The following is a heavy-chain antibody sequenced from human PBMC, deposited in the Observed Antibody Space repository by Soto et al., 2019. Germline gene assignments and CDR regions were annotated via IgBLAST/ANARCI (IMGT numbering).Heavy chain of an antibody. J-gene: IGHJ4*02. D-gene: IGHD3-10*01. CDR2: IYYSGST. CDR1: GGSIGSSSYY. Sequence: SETLSLTCPVSGGSIGSSSYYWGWIRQPPGKGLEWIGSIYYSGSTYYNPSLKSRVTISVDTSKNQFSLKLSSVTAADTAVYYCARPIYGSGSYHFDYWGQGTLVTVSS. V-gene: IGHV4-39*01. CDR3: ARPIYGSGSYHFDY.